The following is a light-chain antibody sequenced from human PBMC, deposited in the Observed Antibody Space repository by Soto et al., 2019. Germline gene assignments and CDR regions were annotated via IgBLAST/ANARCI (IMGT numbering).Light chain of an antibody. CDR1: QSISSSF. J-gene: IGKJ3*01. CDR3: QQYGSSPFT. Sequence: EIVLTQSPGTLSLSPGESATLSCRASQSISSSFFAWYQHKPGQAPRLLIYGTSNRATGLPHRFSGSGSVTDFTLSISLLEPEDFAVYYFQQYGSSPFTFGPGTKVDIK. V-gene: IGKV3-20*01. CDR2: GTS.